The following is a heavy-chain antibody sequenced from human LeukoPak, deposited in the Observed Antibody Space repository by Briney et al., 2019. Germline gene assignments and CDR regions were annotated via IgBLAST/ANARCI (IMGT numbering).Heavy chain of an antibody. CDR2: ITIDSTTK. V-gene: IGHV3-48*01. CDR3: ARGGHYDILTGYSPLEYYFYYMDV. J-gene: IGHJ6*03. D-gene: IGHD3-9*01. Sequence: GGSLRLSCAASGFRFNNYDMNWVRQAPGKGLEWVSYITIDSTTKDYADSVKGRFTISRDNAKNSLYLQMDSLRAEDTALYYCARGGHYDILTGYSPLEYYFYYMDVWGKGTTVTVSS. CDR1: GFRFNNYD.